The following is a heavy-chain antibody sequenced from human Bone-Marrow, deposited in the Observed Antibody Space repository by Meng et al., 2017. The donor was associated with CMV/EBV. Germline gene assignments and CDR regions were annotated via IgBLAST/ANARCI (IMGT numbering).Heavy chain of an antibody. V-gene: IGHV3-7*03. CDR1: GFTFSSYW. J-gene: IGHJ6*02. Sequence: GESLKISCAASGFTFSSYWMSWVRQAPGKGLEWVANIKQDGSEKYYVDSVKGRFTISRDNAKNSLYLQMNSLRAEDTALYYCARRVVPAADDYYGMDVWGQGTTVTVSS. D-gene: IGHD2-2*01. CDR2: IKQDGSEK. CDR3: ARRVVPAADDYYGMDV.